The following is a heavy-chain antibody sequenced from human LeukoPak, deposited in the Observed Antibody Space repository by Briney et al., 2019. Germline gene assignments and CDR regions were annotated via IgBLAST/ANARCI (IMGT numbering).Heavy chain of an antibody. CDR2: IYTSGST. CDR3: AKNYRGYYHGEEAFDI. Sequence: SQTLSLTCTVSGGSISSGSYYWSWIRQPAGKGLEWIGRIYTSGSTNYNPSLKSRVTISVDTSKNQFSLKLSSVTAADTAVYYCAKNYRGYYHGEEAFDIWGQGTMVTVSS. J-gene: IGHJ3*02. D-gene: IGHD3-22*01. V-gene: IGHV4-61*02. CDR1: GGSISSGSYY.